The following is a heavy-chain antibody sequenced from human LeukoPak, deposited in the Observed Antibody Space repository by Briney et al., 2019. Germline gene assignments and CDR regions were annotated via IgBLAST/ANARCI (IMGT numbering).Heavy chain of an antibody. D-gene: IGHD2-2*01. Sequence: KPSETLSLTCTVSGGSISSYYWSWIRQPPGKGLEWIGYIYYSGSTNYNPSLKSRVTISVDTSKNQFSLKLSSVTAADTAVYYCARSSRLHAFDIWGQGTMVTVSS. CDR3: ARSSRLHAFDI. V-gene: IGHV4-59*01. J-gene: IGHJ3*02. CDR1: GGSISSYY. CDR2: IYYSGST.